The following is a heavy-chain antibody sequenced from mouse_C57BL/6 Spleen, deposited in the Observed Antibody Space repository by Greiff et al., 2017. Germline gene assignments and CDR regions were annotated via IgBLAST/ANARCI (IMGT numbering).Heavy chain of an antibody. CDR2: INPSSGYT. CDR1: GYTFTSYT. CDR3: ARSYDYDRGYAMDY. D-gene: IGHD2-4*01. J-gene: IGHJ4*01. Sequence: QVQLQQSGAELARPGASVKMSCKASGYTFTSYTMHWVKQRPGPGLEWIGYINPSSGYTKYNQKFKDKATLTADKSSSTAYMQLSSLTSEDSAVYYCARSYDYDRGYAMDYWGQGTSVTVSS. V-gene: IGHV1-4*01.